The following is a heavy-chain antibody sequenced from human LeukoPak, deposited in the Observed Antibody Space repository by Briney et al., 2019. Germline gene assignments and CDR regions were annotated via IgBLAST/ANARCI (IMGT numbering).Heavy chain of an antibody. CDR3: ARHRYYSSTSPFDY. V-gene: IGHV3-7*01. CDR1: GFTFSSYW. J-gene: IGHJ4*02. Sequence: GGSLRLSCAASGFTFSSYWMSWVRQAPGKGLEWVANIKQEGSEKYYVDSVKGRFTISRDNAKNSLYLQMNSLRVEDTAVYYCARHRYYSSTSPFDYWGQGTLVTVSS. D-gene: IGHD6-13*01. CDR2: IKQEGSEK.